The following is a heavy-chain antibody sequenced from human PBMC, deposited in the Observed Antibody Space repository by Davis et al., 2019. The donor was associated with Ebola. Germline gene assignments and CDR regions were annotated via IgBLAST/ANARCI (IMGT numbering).Heavy chain of an antibody. J-gene: IGHJ6*02. V-gene: IGHV3-21*01. D-gene: IGHD6-19*01. Sequence: GGSLRLSCAASGFTFSTFTIHWVRQAPGKGLEWVSSISSSSSYIYYADSVKGRFTISRDNAKNSLYLQMNSLRAEDTAVYYCARGGAVAAYYYYYGMDVWGQGTTVTVSS. CDR2: ISSSSSYI. CDR3: ARGGAVAAYYYYYGMDV. CDR1: GFTFSTFT.